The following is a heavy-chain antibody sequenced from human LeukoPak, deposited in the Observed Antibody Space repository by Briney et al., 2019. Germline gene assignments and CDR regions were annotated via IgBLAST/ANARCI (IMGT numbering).Heavy chain of an antibody. CDR2: IYYSGST. CDR1: GGSISSSSYY. D-gene: IGHD2-2*01. V-gene: IGHV4-39*01. Sequence: SETLSLTCTVSGGSISSSSYYWGWIRQPPGKGLEWIGSIYYSGSTYYNPSLKSRVTISVDTSKNQFSLKLSSVTAADTAVYYCARGGTQSIIVVVPAGLNLDYWGQGTLVTVSS. J-gene: IGHJ4*02. CDR3: ARGGTQSIIVVVPAGLNLDY.